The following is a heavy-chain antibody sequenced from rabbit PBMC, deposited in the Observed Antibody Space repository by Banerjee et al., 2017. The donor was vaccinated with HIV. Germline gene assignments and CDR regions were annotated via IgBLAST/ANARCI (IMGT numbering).Heavy chain of an antibody. CDR2: IYAGDDNDI. Sequence: QSLEESGGDLVKPGASLTLTCTASGFSFSSNYYMCWVRQAPGKGLEWIACIYAGDDNDIYYAKWAKGRFTISKTSSTVTLQMSSLTAADTATYFCARDTTDTTDYTLNFWGPGTLVTVS. CDR1: GFSFSSNYY. CDR3: ARDTTDTTDYTLNF. D-gene: IGHD8-1*01. V-gene: IGHV1S40*01. J-gene: IGHJ4*01.